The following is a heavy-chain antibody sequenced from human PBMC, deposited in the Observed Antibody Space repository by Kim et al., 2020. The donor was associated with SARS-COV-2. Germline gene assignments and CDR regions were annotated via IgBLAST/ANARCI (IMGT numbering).Heavy chain of an antibody. J-gene: IGHJ4*02. D-gene: IGHD3-3*01. CDR3: ARGPRAGPYYDFWSGESDY. CDR1: GFTVSSNY. V-gene: IGHV3-53*01. CDR2: IYSGGST. Sequence: GGSLRLSCAASGFTVSSNYMSWVRQAPGKGLEWVSVIYSGGSTYYADSVKGRFTISRDNSKNTLYLQMNSLRAEDTAVYYCARGPRAGPYYDFWSGESDYWGQGTLVTVSS.